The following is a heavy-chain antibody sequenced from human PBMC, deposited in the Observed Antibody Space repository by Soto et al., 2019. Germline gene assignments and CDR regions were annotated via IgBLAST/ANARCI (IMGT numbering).Heavy chain of an antibody. V-gene: IGHV3-48*02. D-gene: IGHD2-2*01. CDR3: ARGGDDNVVVYGMDV. CDR1: GFSFSSYS. Sequence: GGSLRLSCAASGFSFSSYSLNWVRQAPGKGLEWVSYISSSTGTIYYADSVKGRFTISRDNARNSLYLQMNSLRDEDTAVYYCARGGDDNVVVYGMDVWGQGTTVTVSS. J-gene: IGHJ6*02. CDR2: ISSSTGTI.